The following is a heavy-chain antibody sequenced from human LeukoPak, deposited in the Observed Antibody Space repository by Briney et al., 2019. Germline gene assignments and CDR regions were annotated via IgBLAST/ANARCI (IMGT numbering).Heavy chain of an antibody. J-gene: IGHJ4*02. D-gene: IGHD5-24*01. Sequence: SVKVSCKASGGTSSSYAISWVRQAPGQGLEWMGGIIPIFGTANYAQKFQGRVTITTDESTSTAYMELSSLRSEDTAVYYCARGGAIEMATINEPFDYWGQGTLVTVSS. V-gene: IGHV1-69*05. CDR1: GGTSSSYA. CDR2: IIPIFGTA. CDR3: ARGGAIEMATINEPFDY.